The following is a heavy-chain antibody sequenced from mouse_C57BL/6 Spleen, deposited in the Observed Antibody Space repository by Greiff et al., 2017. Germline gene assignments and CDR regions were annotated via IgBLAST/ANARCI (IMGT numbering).Heavy chain of an antibody. CDR3: ARGDYYETY. D-gene: IGHD1-1*01. CDR1: GFTFSSYG. J-gene: IGHJ3*01. Sequence: EVKLVESGGDLVKPGGSLKLSCAASGFTFSSYGMSWVRQTPDKRLEWVATISSGGSYTYYPDSVKGRFTISRDNAKNTLYLQMSSLKSEDTAMYYCARGDYYETYWGQGTLVTVSA. V-gene: IGHV5-6*01. CDR2: ISSGGSYT.